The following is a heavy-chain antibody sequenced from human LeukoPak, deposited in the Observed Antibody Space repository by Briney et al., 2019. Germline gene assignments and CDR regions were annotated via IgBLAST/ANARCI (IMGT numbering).Heavy chain of an antibody. CDR2: IWFDGTNK. CDR3: VRDIGGRYSFDY. Sequence: PGGSLRLSCAASGFTFSSYAMSWVRQAPGKGLEWVAVIWFDGTNKYYADSVKGRFTISRDNSNNTLFLEMNSLRAEDTAVCYCVRDIGGRYSFDYWGQGTLVTVSS. V-gene: IGHV3-33*08. D-gene: IGHD1-26*01. CDR1: GFTFSSYA. J-gene: IGHJ4*02.